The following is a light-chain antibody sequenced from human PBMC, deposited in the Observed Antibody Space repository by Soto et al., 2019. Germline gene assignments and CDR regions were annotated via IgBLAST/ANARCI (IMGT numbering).Light chain of an antibody. Sequence: DIHLTQSPSFLSAYVGDRVTITCRPSQAVPNNMAWYQQKPGKAPKLLIYAASTLQSGVPSRFSGSGSGTDFTLTISCLQSEDFATYYCQQYYSYPLTFGGGTKVDIK. CDR1: QAVPNN. CDR2: AAS. CDR3: QQYYSYPLT. V-gene: IGKV1-9*01. J-gene: IGKJ4*01.